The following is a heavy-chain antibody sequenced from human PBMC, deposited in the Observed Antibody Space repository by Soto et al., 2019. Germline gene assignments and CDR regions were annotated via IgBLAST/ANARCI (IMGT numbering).Heavy chain of an antibody. D-gene: IGHD3-10*01. CDR1: GYSFTSYW. J-gene: IGHJ6*04. CDR2: IYPGDSDT. Sequence: GESVKISCKGSGYSFTSYWIGWVRQMPGKGLDGMGIIYPGDSDTRYSPSFQGQVTISAGKSISSAHLPCSSLKASDSATFYWARQPNRIQDHMARGVIPYGMDLWREVTTLTDSS. CDR3: ARQPNRIQDHMARGVIPYGMDL. V-gene: IGHV5-51*01.